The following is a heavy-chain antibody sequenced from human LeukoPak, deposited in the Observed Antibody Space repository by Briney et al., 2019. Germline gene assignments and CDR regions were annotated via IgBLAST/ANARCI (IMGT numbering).Heavy chain of an antibody. CDR2: ISYDGSHK. D-gene: IGHD2-2*01. CDR1: GFTFSSYA. J-gene: IGHJ6*02. CDR3: ARDLGLDIVVVPAAIHRNDYYYYGMDV. V-gene: IGHV3-30*04. Sequence: GRPLRLSCAASGFTFSSYALHWVRQAPGKGLEWVALISYDGSHKYYADSVKGRFTISGDNSKNTLYLQMKSLRAEDTAVYYCARDLGLDIVVVPAAIHRNDYYYYGMDVWGQGTTVTVSS.